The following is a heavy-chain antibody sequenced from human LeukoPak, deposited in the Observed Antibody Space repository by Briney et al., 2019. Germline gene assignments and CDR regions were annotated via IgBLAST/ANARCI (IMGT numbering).Heavy chain of an antibody. CDR1: GFTFRSYA. V-gene: IGHV3-23*01. CDR2: ISGSGSST. CDR3: AKGAQYDFWSGYTLEYFDV. J-gene: IGHJ4*02. D-gene: IGHD3-3*01. Sequence: GGSLRLSCAASGFTFRSYAMNWVRQAPGKGLEWVSFISGSGSSTHYADSVKGRFTISRDNSNNTLYLQINSLRADDTAAYYCAKGAQYDFWSGYTLEYFDVWGKGALVIVSA.